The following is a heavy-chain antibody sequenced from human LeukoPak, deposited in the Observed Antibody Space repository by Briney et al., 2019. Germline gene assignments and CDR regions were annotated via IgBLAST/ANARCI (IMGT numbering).Heavy chain of an antibody. CDR1: GGSISSYY. CDR2: IYYTGSS. V-gene: IGHV4-59*01. CDR3: ARGLLDGYTHPAAFDI. D-gene: IGHD5-24*01. Sequence: SETLSLTCTVSGGSISSYYWSWIRQSPGKGLEWIGYIYYTGSSNYNPSLKSRVTISLHTSKNQFSLKLSSVTAADTAVYYCARGLLDGYTHPAAFDIWGQGTMVTVSS. J-gene: IGHJ3*02.